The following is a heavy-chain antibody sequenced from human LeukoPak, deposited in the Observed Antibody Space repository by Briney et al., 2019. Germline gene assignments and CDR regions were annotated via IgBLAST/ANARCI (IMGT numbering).Heavy chain of an antibody. D-gene: IGHD3-3*01. CDR2: IYTSGST. Sequence: SETLSLTCTVSGGSISSYYWSWIRQPAGKGLEWIGRIYTSGSTNYNPSLKSRVTMSVDTSKNQFSLKLSSVTAADTAVYYCAREAYYDFWSGYYSHRGDWFDPWGQETLVTVSS. CDR3: AREAYYDFWSGYYSHRGDWFDP. V-gene: IGHV4-4*07. CDR1: GGSISSYY. J-gene: IGHJ5*02.